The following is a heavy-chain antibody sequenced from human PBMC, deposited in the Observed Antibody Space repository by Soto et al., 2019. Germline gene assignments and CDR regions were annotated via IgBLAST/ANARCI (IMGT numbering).Heavy chain of an antibody. Sequence: QVQLQESGPGLVKPSQTLSLTCTVSGVSISSGGYHWSWIRQHPGKGLEWIGYIYYTGSTYYNPSLKSRVTMSLDTSKNQFSLKLSSVTVADTAVYYCARGSQLERDAFDIWGQGTMVTVSS. V-gene: IGHV4-31*03. CDR1: GVSISSGGYH. CDR2: IYYTGST. D-gene: IGHD1-1*01. CDR3: ARGSQLERDAFDI. J-gene: IGHJ3*02.